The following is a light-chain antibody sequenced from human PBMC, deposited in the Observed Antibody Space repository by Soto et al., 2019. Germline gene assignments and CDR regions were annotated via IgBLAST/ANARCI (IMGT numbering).Light chain of an antibody. J-gene: IGKJ4*02. CDR2: GAY. CDR1: QSVGTN. V-gene: IGKV3-15*01. CDR3: EQYNTWHT. Sequence: TLSPATXSPSPGQRAPSPCRASQSVGTNLAWYKQKTGKXPXXXIYGAYNRATGIPARFSGSGYGTELTLTSRRLQYEDCAVYYCEQYNTWHTFGDGTKVDI.